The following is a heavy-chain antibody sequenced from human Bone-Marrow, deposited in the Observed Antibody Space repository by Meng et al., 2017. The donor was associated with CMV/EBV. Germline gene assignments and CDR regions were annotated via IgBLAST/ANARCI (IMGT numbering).Heavy chain of an antibody. CDR1: GFTFSSYS. CDR2: ISSSSSYI. J-gene: IGHJ4*02. CDR3: ARVSAYCSITSCYWN. V-gene: IGHV3-21*01. D-gene: IGHD2-2*01. Sequence: GESLKISCAASGFTFSSYSMNWVRQAPGKGLEWVSSISSSSSYIYYADSVKGRFTISRDNAKNSLYLQMNSLRAEDTAVYYCARVSAYCSITSCYWNWGQGTLVTVSS.